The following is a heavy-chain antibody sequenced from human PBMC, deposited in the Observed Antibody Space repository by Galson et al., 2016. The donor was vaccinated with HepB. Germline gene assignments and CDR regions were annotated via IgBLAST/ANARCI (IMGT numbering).Heavy chain of an antibody. Sequence: SETLSLTCTVSGGSISGHYWSWIRQPPGKGLEWIGFISLRGSGSTSYNPSLKSRVTISGDTSKNQISLRLRPVIAADTAVYYGASHDYWNDNHDSFDIWGQGTRVTVSS. J-gene: IGHJ3*02. V-gene: IGHV4-59*11. CDR2: ISLRGSGST. D-gene: IGHD3/OR15-3a*01. CDR1: GGSISGHY. CDR3: ASHDYWNDNHDSFDI.